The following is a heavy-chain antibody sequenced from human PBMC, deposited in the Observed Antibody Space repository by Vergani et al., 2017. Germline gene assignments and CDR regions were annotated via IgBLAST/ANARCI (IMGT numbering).Heavy chain of an antibody. Sequence: EVQPVESGGGLVKPGGSLRLSCAASGFTFSSYEMNWVRPAPGKGLEWVSYISSSGSTIYYADSVKCRFTISRDNAKNSLYLQMNSLRAEDTAVYYCARAYYDILTGYPEYFQHWGQGTLVTVSS. CDR2: ISSSGSTI. CDR3: ARAYYDILTGYPEYFQH. CDR1: GFTFSSYE. V-gene: IGHV3-48*03. D-gene: IGHD3-9*01. J-gene: IGHJ1*01.